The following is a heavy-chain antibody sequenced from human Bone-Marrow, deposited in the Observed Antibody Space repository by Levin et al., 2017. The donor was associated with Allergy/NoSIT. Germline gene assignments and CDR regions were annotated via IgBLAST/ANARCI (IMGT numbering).Heavy chain of an antibody. CDR2: IYYSGST. J-gene: IGHJ6*02. CDR3: ARPYRTYYYGMDV. D-gene: IGHD4-11*01. Sequence: SETLSLTCTVSGGSISSSSYYWGWIRQPPGKGLEWIGSIYYSGSTYYNPSLKSRVTISVDTSKNQFSLKLSSVTAADTAVYYCARPYRTYYYGMDVWGQGTTVTVSS. V-gene: IGHV4-39*07. CDR1: GGSISSSSYY.